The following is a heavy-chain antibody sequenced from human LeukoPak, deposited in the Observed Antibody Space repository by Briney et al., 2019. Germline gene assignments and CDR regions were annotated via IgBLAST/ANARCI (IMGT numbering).Heavy chain of an antibody. CDR3: AKPGIEYYDFWSGYYSDY. CDR1: GFTFDDYG. D-gene: IGHD3-3*01. V-gene: IGHV3-20*04. J-gene: IGHJ4*02. CDR2: INWNGGST. Sequence: RPGGSLRLSCAASGFTFDDYGMSWVRQAPGKGLEWVSGINWNGGSTGYADSVKGRFTISRDNFKSTLSLQMNRLRAEDTAVYYCAKPGIEYYDFWSGYYSDYWGQGTLVTVSS.